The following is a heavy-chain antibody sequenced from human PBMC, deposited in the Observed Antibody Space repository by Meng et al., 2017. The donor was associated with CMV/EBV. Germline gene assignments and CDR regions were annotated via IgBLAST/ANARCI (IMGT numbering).Heavy chain of an antibody. D-gene: IGHD2-15*01. Sequence: GGSLRLSCAASGFTVSSNYMSWVRQAPGKGLEWVSVIYSGGSAYYADSVKGRFTISRDNSKNTLHLQMNSLRAEDTAVYYCTLTPDYYYGMDVWGQGTTVTVSS. CDR2: IYSGGSA. CDR3: TLTPDYYYGMDV. J-gene: IGHJ6*02. V-gene: IGHV3-53*01. CDR1: GFTVSSNY.